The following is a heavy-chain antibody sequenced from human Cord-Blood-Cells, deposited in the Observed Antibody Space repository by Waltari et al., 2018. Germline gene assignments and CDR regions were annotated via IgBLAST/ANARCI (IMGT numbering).Heavy chain of an antibody. D-gene: IGHD5-18*01. CDR1: GGSIRRSSYY. J-gene: IGHJ4*02. V-gene: IGHV4-39*01. CDR2: LYYSGST. Sequence: QLQLQESGPRLVTPSETLSLTCTFSGGSIRRSSYYWGWIRQPPGKGLEWIGSLYYSGSTYYNPSLKSRVTISVDTSKNQFSLKLSSVTAADTAVYYCARHRAGLWPTWGQGTLVTVSS. CDR3: ARHRAGLWPT.